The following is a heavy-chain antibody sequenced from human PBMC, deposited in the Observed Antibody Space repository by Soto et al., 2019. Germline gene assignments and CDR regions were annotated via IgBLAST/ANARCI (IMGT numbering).Heavy chain of an antibody. J-gene: IGHJ5*02. CDR2: IKQDGSEK. V-gene: IGHV3-7*01. CDR1: GFTFSSYW. D-gene: IGHD3-22*01. Sequence: PGGSLRLSCAASGFTFSSYWMSWVRQAPGKGLEWVANIKQDGSEKYYVDSVKGRFTISRDNAKNSLYLQMNSLRAEDTAVYYCARDLYYYDSSGPSPWGQGTLVTVSS. CDR3: ARDLYYYDSSGPSP.